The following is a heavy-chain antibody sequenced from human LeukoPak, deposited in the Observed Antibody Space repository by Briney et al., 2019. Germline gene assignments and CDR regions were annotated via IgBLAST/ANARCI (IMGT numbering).Heavy chain of an antibody. Sequence: ASVKVSCKASGYTFTDYYMHWVRQAPGQGLEWMGWINPNSGGTNYAQKFQGRVTMTRDTSISTAYMELSRLRSDDTAVYYCAREPIGSSGRLDYWGQGTLVTVSS. CDR1: GYTFTDYY. J-gene: IGHJ4*02. V-gene: IGHV1-2*02. CDR3: AREPIGSSGRLDY. D-gene: IGHD3-22*01. CDR2: INPNSGGT.